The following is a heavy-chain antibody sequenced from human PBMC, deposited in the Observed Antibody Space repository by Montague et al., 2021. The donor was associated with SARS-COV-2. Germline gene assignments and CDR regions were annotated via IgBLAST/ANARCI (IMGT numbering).Heavy chain of an antibody. D-gene: IGHD3-10*01. CDR2: INSNGGT. J-gene: IGHJ5*02. Sequence: SDTLSLTRTVSGGSISSQFWSFIRQPPGKGLEWIGYINSNGGTNDNPSLRSRLTMSVDTSKNQFSLQLRSMTPADTAVYFCARATSVRGAVSWFDPWGQGILVTVSS. V-gene: IGHV4-59*11. CDR1: GGSISSQF. CDR3: ARATSVRGAVSWFDP.